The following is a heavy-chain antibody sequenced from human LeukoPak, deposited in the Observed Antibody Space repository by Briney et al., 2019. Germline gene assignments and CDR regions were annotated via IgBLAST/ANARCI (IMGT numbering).Heavy chain of an antibody. V-gene: IGHV3-33*01. CDR1: GFIFSSYG. CDR2: IWDDGSNK. Sequence: GGSLRLSCAASGFIFSSYGMHWVRQAPGKGLEWVAVIWDDGSNKYYADSVKGRFSISRDNSKNTLYLQMNSLRAEDTAVYYCARWVGAAGFDYWGQGTLVTVSS. D-gene: IGHD2-15*01. CDR3: ARWVGAAGFDY. J-gene: IGHJ4*02.